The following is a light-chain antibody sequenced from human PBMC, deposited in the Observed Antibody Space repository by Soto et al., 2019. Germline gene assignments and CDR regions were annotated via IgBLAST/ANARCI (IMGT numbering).Light chain of an antibody. CDR3: QQYGSSPLYT. CDR1: QSVSSSY. Sequence: EIVLTQSPGTLSLSTGERVTLSCRASQSVSSSYLAWYQQELGQAPRLLIYGASSSATGIPDRLSGSGSGTDFTLTISRLEPEDFAVYYCQQYGSSPLYTFGQGNKLEIK. CDR2: GAS. V-gene: IGKV3-20*01. J-gene: IGKJ2*01.